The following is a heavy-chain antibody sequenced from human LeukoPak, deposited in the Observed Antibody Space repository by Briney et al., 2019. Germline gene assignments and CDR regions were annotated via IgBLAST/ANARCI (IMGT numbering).Heavy chain of an antibody. Sequence: ASVKVSCKASGSSITAYFVHWVRQAPGQGLEWMGRIYPNSGSTNYAQKFQGRVTMTRDTSINAAYMELSNLGSDDTAVYYCARGVLSNPFDYWGQGTLVTVSS. CDR1: GSSITAYF. D-gene: IGHD3-16*01. J-gene: IGHJ4*02. CDR2: IYPNSGST. V-gene: IGHV1-2*06. CDR3: ARGVLSNPFDY.